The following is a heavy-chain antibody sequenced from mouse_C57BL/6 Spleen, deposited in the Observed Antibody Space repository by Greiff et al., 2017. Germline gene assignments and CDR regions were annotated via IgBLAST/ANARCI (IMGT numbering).Heavy chain of an antibody. CDR3: TDYYGSSYVAWFAY. CDR2: IYPGNSDT. D-gene: IGHD1-1*01. J-gene: IGHJ3*01. V-gene: IGHV1-5*01. CDR1: GYTFTSYW. Sequence: VQLKESGTVLARPGASVKMSCKTSGYTFTSYWMHWVKQRPGQGLEWIGAIYPGNSDTSYNQKFKGKAKLTAVTSASTAYMELSSLTNEDSAVYYCTDYYGSSYVAWFAYWGQGTLVTVSA.